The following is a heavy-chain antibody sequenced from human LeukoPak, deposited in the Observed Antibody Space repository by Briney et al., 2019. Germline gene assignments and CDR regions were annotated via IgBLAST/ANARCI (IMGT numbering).Heavy chain of an antibody. D-gene: IGHD2-8*01. V-gene: IGHV1-2*02. CDR3: STEDKYCTTPNCGAY. Sequence: ASVTVSCTASGYTLTDYYIHWVSQAPGQDLEWMGFIIPHSGGTTYEQRFQGRVTMTRDMSIGTFYMELSSLRSDDTAVYYCSTEDKYCTTPNCGAYWGQGTLVTVSS. CDR2: IIPHSGGT. J-gene: IGHJ4*02. CDR1: GYTLTDYY.